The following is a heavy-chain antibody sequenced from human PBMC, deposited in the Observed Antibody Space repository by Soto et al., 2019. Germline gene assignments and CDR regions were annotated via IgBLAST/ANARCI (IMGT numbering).Heavy chain of an antibody. CDR2: IWYDGTNK. V-gene: IGHV3-33*01. CDR3: ARVPGYSSGWCSLDY. D-gene: IGHD6-19*01. CDR1: GFTFRSYG. J-gene: IGHJ4*02. Sequence: QVQLVESGGGVVQPGRSLRLSCAASGFTFRSYGMHWVRQAPGKGLEWMAVIWYDGTNKYYADSVKGRFTISRDNSKNTLYRQVDSLRAEDTAVYYCARVPGYSSGWCSLDYWGQGTLVTVSS.